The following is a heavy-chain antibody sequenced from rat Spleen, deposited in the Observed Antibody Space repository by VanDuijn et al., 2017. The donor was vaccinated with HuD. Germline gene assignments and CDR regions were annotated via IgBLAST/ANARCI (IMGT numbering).Heavy chain of an antibody. CDR1: GYSITSSY. CDR3: ARTYYYDGSYYPFDY. D-gene: IGHD1-12*02. CDR2: ISYSGST. V-gene: IGHV3-1*01. Sequence: EVQLQESGPGLVKPSQSLSLTCSVTGYSITSSYRWNWIRKFPGNKMEWMAYISYSGSTGYNPSLKSRISITRDTSKNQFFLHLNSVTPEDTATYYCARTYYYDGSYYPFDYWGQGVMVTVSS. J-gene: IGHJ2*01.